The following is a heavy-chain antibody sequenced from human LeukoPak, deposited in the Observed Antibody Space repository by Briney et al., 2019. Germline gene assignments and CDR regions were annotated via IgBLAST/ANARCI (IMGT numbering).Heavy chain of an antibody. D-gene: IGHD4-17*01. V-gene: IGHV4-59*01. CDR1: GGSISSYY. CDR3: ARDRPDCGDGPPNGYFDL. CDR2: IYYSGST. J-gene: IGHJ2*01. Sequence: SETLSLTCTVYGGSISSYYWSWIRQPPGKGLEWIGYIYYSGSTNYNPSLKSRATISVDTSKNQFSLKLSSVTAADTTVYYCARDRPDCGDGPPNGYFDLWGRGTLVTVSS.